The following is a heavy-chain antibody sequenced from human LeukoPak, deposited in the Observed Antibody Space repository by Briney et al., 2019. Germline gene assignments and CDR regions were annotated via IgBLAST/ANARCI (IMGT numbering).Heavy chain of an antibody. J-gene: IGHJ5*02. CDR3: ARSPIYCSSTSCYGGEYDWFDP. CDR1: GYTFTGYH. CDR2: INAGNGNT. V-gene: IGHV1-3*01. D-gene: IGHD2-2*01. Sequence: ASVKVSCKASGYTFTGYHMHWVRQAPGQRLEWMGWINAGNGNTKYSQKFQGRVTITRDTSASTAYMELSSLRSEDTAVYYCARSPIYCSSTSCYGGEYDWFDPWGQGTLVTVSS.